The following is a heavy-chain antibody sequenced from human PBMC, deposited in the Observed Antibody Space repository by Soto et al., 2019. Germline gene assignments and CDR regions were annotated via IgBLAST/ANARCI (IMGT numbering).Heavy chain of an antibody. D-gene: IGHD2-2*01. V-gene: IGHV3-23*01. CDR1: EFSFSNYA. CDR3: AKARGVPRSDGMDV. CDR2: NSGSGGGT. Sequence: VQLLESGGGLVQPGGSLRLSCAAPEFSFSNYAMSWVRQAPGKGLEWVSTNSGSGGGTYYADSVKGRFTISRDNSKNTLYLQMNSLRAEDTAVYYCAKARGVPRSDGMDVWGQGTTVTVSS. J-gene: IGHJ6*02.